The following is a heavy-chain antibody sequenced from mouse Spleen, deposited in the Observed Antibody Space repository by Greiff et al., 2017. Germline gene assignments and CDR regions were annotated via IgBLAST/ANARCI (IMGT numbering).Heavy chain of an antibody. Sequence: EVKLMESGGGLVKPGGSLKLSCAASGFTFSSYAMSWVRQTPEKRLEWVATISSGGSYTYYPDSVKGRFTISRDNAKNTLYLQMSSLRSEDTAMYYCARAMITSYAMDYWGQGTSVTVSS. D-gene: IGHD2-4*01. CDR3: ARAMITSYAMDY. V-gene: IGHV5-9-3*01. J-gene: IGHJ4*01. CDR2: ISSGGSYT. CDR1: GFTFSSYA.